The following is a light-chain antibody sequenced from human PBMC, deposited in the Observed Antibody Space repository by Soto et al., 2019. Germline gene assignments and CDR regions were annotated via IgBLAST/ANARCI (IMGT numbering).Light chain of an antibody. CDR1: QDISNY. J-gene: IGKJ1*01. CDR2: DVS. V-gene: IGKV1-5*01. Sequence: MHPSPSSLSSCVSAKLSITFQASQDISNYLNWYQQKPGKAPTLLIYDVSRLESGVPSMFSGSGYATELTVLIDRLLPDDFASYYCQQYDSYYNFGQGTKVDIK. CDR3: QQYDSYYN.